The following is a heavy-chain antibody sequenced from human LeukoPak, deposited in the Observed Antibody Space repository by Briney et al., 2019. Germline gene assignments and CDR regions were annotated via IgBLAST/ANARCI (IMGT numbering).Heavy chain of an antibody. J-gene: IGHJ4*02. V-gene: IGHV4-39*07. CDR3: ARNGHYSSDS. D-gene: IGHD4-17*01. Sequence: SETLSLTCTVSGGSISSSSYYWGWIRQPPGKGLEWIGSIYYSGSTYYNPSLKGRVTISVDKSKNEFSLKVTSVTAADTAVYFCARNGHYSSDSWGQGTLVTVSS. CDR1: GGSISSSSYY. CDR2: IYYSGST.